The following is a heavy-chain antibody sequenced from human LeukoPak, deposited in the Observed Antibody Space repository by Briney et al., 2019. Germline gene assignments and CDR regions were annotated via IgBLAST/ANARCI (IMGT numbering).Heavy chain of an antibody. Sequence: GGSLRLSCGASGFIFGKYAMSWVRRAPGKGLEWVSGIASGGVDTIYADSVKGRFTISRDNSKNTLSLRMGSLRADDTAIYFCARYLRDSGTSRVTLDHWGQGTLVIVSS. CDR1: GFIFGKYA. CDR3: ARYLRDSGTSRVTLDH. J-gene: IGHJ4*02. CDR2: IASGGVDT. V-gene: IGHV3-23*01. D-gene: IGHD2-2*01.